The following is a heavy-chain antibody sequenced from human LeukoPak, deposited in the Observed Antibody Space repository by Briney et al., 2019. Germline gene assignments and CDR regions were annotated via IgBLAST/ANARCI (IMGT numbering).Heavy chain of an antibody. V-gene: IGHV1-8*03. CDR2: MNPNTGNT. CDR1: GYTFTSYD. Sequence: ASVKVSCKASGYTFTSYDINWVRQASGQGLEWMGWMNPNTGNTGYAQKFQGRVTITRNTSIGTVYMELSSLRSEDTAVYYCARGEGATISYYHYYIDVWGKGTTVTVSS. D-gene: IGHD1-26*01. CDR3: ARGEGATISYYHYYIDV. J-gene: IGHJ6*03.